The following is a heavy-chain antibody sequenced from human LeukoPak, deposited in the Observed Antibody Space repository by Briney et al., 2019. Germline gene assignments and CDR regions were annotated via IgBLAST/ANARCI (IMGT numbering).Heavy chain of an antibody. V-gene: IGHV4-4*02. CDR3: ARQSGYYSLDY. D-gene: IGHD3-22*01. CDR1: GGSISSSNW. J-gene: IGHJ4*02. Sequence: PSGTLSLTCAVSGGSISSSNWWSWVRQPPGKGLEWIGEIYHSGSTYYNPSLKSRVTISVDTSKNQFSLKLSSVTAADTAVYYCARQSGYYSLDYWGQGTLVTVSS. CDR2: IYHSGST.